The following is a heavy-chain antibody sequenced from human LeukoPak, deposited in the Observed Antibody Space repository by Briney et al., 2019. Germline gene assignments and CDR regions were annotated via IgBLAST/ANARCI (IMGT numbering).Heavy chain of an antibody. V-gene: IGHV3-11*06. Sequence: PGGSLRLSCVVSGFGFSDSYMTWIRQTPGKGLEWLAYISSSSSYIYYADSVKGRFTISRDNAKNSLYLQMNSLRAEDTAVYYCARDEIVGAIHDAFDIWAKGQWSPSLQ. CDR3: ARDEIVGAIHDAFDI. CDR2: ISSSSSYI. J-gene: IGHJ3*02. CDR1: GFGFSDSY. D-gene: IGHD1-26*01.